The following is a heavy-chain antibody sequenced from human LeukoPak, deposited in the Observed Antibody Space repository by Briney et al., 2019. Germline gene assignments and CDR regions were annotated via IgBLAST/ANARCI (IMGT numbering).Heavy chain of an antibody. CDR2: INHSGST. J-gene: IGHJ3*02. D-gene: IGHD1-26*01. CDR1: GGSFSGYY. V-gene: IGHV4-34*01. CDR3: ARSGKLEAAFDI. Sequence: SETLSLTCAVYGGSFSGYYWSWIRQPPGKGLEWIGEINHSGSTNYNPSLKSRVTISVDTSKNQFSLKLSSVTAADTAVYYCARSGKLEAAFDIWGQGTMVTVSS.